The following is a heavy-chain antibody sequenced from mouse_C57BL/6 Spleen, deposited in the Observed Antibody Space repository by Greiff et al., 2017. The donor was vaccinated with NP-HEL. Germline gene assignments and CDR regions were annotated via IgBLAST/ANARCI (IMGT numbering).Heavy chain of an antibody. J-gene: IGHJ2*01. D-gene: IGHD1-1*02. CDR3: ARGSIGNYLDY. CDR1: GYTFTSYW. Sequence: VQLKQPGAELVMPGASVKLSCKASGYTFTSYWMHWVKQRPGQGLEWIGEIDPSDSYTNYNQKFKGKSTLTVDKSSSTAYMQLSSLTSEDSAVYYCARGSIGNYLDYWGQGTTLTVSS. V-gene: IGHV1-69*01. CDR2: IDPSDSYT.